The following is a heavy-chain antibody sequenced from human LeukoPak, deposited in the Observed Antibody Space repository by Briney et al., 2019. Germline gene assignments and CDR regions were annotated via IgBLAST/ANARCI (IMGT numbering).Heavy chain of an antibody. J-gene: IGHJ4*02. CDR3: ARGVAVAGPFDY. Sequence: SETLSLTCAVSGGTISSGGYSWSWIRQPPGKGLEWIGYIYHSGSTYYNPSLKSRVTISVDRSKNQFSLKLSSVTAADTAVYYCARGVAVAGPFDYWGQGTLVTVSS. D-gene: IGHD6-19*01. V-gene: IGHV4-30-2*01. CDR2: IYHSGST. CDR1: GGTISSGGYS.